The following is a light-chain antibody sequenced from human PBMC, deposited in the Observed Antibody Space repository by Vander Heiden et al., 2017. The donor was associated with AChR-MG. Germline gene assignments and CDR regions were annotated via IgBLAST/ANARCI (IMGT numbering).Light chain of an antibody. J-gene: IGKJ1*01. Sequence: DIQMTQSPSTLSASVGDRVTITCRASQSISSWLAWYQQKPGKAPKLLIYRASSLESGVPSRFSGSGSGTEFTLTITSLQPDDFATYYCQQDNIYSWTFGQGTKVEIK. V-gene: IGKV1-5*03. CDR1: QSISSW. CDR2: RAS. CDR3: QQDNIYSWT.